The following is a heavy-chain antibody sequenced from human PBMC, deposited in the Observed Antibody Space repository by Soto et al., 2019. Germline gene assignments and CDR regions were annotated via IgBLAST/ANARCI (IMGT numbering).Heavy chain of an antibody. J-gene: IGHJ6*02. CDR2: ISSSSSYI. Sequence: SWVTLRLSFSASRLNLNNQSTTWVRKDKEPGLEWISSISSSSSYIYYADAVKCRFTISRDNAKNSLYLQMNNLSAEDTAVYYCAREPELGYPEYYYYGMDGWGQGTTVTVSS. V-gene: IGHV3-21*01. CDR3: AREPELGYPEYYYYGMDG. CDR1: RLNLNNQS. D-gene: IGHD3-16*01.